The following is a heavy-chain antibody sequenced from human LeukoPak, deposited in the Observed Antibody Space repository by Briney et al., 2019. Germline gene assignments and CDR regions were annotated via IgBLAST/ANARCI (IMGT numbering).Heavy chain of an antibody. CDR2: IYYSGST. V-gene: IGHV4-39*01. CDR3: ARFEIGLVRGVQI. D-gene: IGHD3-10*01. J-gene: IGHJ3*02. CDR1: GGSISSSSYY. Sequence: SETLSLTCTVSGGSISSSSYYWGWIRQPPGKGLEWIGSIYYSGSTYYNPSLKSRVTISVDTSKNQFSLKLSSVTAADTAVYYCARFEIGLVRGVQIWGQGTMVTVSS.